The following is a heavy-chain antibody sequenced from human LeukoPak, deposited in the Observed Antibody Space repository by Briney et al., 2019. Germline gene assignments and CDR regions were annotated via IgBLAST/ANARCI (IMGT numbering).Heavy chain of an antibody. D-gene: IGHD3-10*01. J-gene: IGHJ4*02. CDR2: IAYDGSRA. CDR1: GFTFGGYG. Sequence: PGRSLRLSYAGSGFTFGGYGMHWLRQTPGKGLEWVAVIAYDGSRAFYADSVKGRFTISRDNSKNTMSVQMDDLRAEDTAVYYCARDSTYYYDSGSSGPHYFDNWGQGTLVTVSS. CDR3: ARDSTYYYDSGSSGPHYFDN. V-gene: IGHV3-33*01.